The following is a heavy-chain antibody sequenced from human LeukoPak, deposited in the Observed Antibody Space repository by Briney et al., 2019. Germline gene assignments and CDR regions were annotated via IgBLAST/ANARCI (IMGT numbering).Heavy chain of an antibody. V-gene: IGHV4-38-2*02. CDR3: ARHEVGRSRGPTSIVVVPAAPDY. J-gene: IGHJ4*02. CDR2: IYHSGST. Sequence: SETLSLTCTVSGGSISSGYYWGWIRQPPGKGLEWIGSIYHSGSTYYNPSLKSRVTVSVDTSKNQFSLKLSSVTAADTDVYYCARHEVGRSRGPTSIVVVPAAPDYWGQGTLVTVSS. D-gene: IGHD2-2*01. CDR1: GGSISSGYY.